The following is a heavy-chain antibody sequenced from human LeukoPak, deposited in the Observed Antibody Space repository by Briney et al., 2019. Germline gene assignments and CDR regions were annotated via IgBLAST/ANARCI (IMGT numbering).Heavy chain of an antibody. CDR1: GYTFTGYY. CDR2: INPNSGGT. Sequence: ASXXVSCKASGYTFTGYYMHWVRQAPGQGLEWMGRINPNSGGTNYAQKFQGRVTMTRDTSISTAYMELSRLRSDDTAVYYCAREGQDYYDSSGYIGYWGQGTLVTVSS. CDR3: AREGQDYYDSSGYIGY. V-gene: IGHV1-2*06. J-gene: IGHJ4*02. D-gene: IGHD3-22*01.